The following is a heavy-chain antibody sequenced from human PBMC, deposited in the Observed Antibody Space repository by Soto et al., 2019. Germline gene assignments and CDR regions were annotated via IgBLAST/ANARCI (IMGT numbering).Heavy chain of an antibody. CDR3: AREITICGVVPAY. CDR2: ISSSSSYI. V-gene: IGHV3-21*01. D-gene: IGHD3-3*01. CDR1: GFTFSSYS. J-gene: IGHJ4*02. Sequence: EVQLVESGGGLVKPGGSLRLSCAASGFTFSSYSMNWVRQAPGKGLEWVSSISSSSSYIYYADSVKGRFTISRDNAKNSLYLQMNILRAEETAVYYWAREITICGVVPAYWGQGTLVTVSS.